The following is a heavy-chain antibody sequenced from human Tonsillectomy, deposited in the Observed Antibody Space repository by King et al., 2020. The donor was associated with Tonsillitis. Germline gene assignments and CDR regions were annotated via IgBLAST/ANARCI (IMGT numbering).Heavy chain of an antibody. CDR2: ISSSGSTI. Sequence: VQLVESGGGLVQPGGSLRLSCAASGFTFSSYEMNWVRQAPGKGLEWVSYISSSGSTIYYADSVKGRFTISRDNAKNSLYLQMNSLRAEDTAVYYCARYYYDSSGYSWAPRGFDYWGQGTLVTISS. J-gene: IGHJ4*02. V-gene: IGHV3-48*03. D-gene: IGHD3-22*01. CDR3: ARYYYDSSGYSWAPRGFDY. CDR1: GFTFSSYE.